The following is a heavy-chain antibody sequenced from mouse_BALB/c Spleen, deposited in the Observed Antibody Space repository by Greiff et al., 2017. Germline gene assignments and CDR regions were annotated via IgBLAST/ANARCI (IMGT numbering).Heavy chain of an antibody. Sequence: VHVKQSGAELVKPGASVKLSCTASGFNIKDTYMHWVKQRPEQGLEWIGRIDPANGNTKYDPKFQGKATITADTSSNTAYLQLSSLTSEDTAVYYCARYPLLSYWGQGTTLTVSS. CDR3: ARYPLLSY. V-gene: IGHV14-3*02. CDR1: GFNIKDTY. CDR2: IDPANGNT. J-gene: IGHJ2*01. D-gene: IGHD1-1*01.